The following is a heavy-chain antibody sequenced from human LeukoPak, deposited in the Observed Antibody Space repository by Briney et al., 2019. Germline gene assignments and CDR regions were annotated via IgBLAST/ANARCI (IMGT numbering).Heavy chain of an antibody. CDR2: IYPDDSDT. CDR3: ARQAYANNLDAFDI. J-gene: IGHJ3*02. Sequence: GESLKISCQGSGYNFPIYWIGWVRQMPGQGLEWMGIIYPDDSDTTYSPSFQGQVTISVDKSITTAFLQWSSLKASDTAMYYCARQAYANNLDAFDIWGQGTMVTVSS. D-gene: IGHD2-8*01. CDR1: GYNFPIYW. V-gene: IGHV5-51*01.